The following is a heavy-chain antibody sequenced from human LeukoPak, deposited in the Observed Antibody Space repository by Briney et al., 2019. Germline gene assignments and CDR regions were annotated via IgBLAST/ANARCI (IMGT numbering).Heavy chain of an antibody. Sequence: GGSLRLSCAVSEFSVSSNYMNWVRQAPGKGLEWVSVIYSGGATYYADSVRGRFTISRDNSKNLVSLQMTSLGAEDTAVYYCARGRFSGPDDYWGQGTLVTVSS. J-gene: IGHJ4*02. D-gene: IGHD6-19*01. CDR2: IYSGGAT. CDR3: ARGRFSGPDDY. CDR1: EFSVSSNY. V-gene: IGHV3-53*01.